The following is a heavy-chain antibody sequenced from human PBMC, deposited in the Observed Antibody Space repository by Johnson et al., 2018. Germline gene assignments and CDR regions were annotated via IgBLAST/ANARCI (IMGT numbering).Heavy chain of an antibody. J-gene: IGHJ3*02. D-gene: IGHD1-26*01. CDR1: EFTFSTYG. CDR3: GPRGVGAWDGSFDI. Sequence: VQLVETGGGVVQPGRSLRLSCAASEFTFSTYGMHWVRQAPGKGLEWVAVIWYDGSNKDYADSVKVRFTIARDNSKNTLYQQMNSLRAEGTAVYYCGPRGVGAWDGSFDIWGQGTMVTVSS. CDR2: IWYDGSNK. V-gene: IGHV3-33*01.